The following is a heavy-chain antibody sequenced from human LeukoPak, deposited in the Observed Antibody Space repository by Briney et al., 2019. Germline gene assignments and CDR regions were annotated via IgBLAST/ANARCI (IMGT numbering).Heavy chain of an antibody. D-gene: IGHD6-19*01. CDR3: AKSGKQWTLDD. CDR1: GFTFSSYG. Sequence: PGGSLRLSCAASGFTFSSYGMHWVRQAPGKGLEWVAVISYDGSNKYYADSVKGRFTISRDNSKNTLYLQMNSLRAEDTALYYCAKSGKQWTLDDWGQGTLVTVSS. CDR2: ISYDGSNK. V-gene: IGHV3-30*18. J-gene: IGHJ4*02.